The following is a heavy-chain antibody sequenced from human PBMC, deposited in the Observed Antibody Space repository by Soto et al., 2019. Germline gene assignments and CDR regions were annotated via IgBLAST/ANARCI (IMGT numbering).Heavy chain of an antibody. CDR2: TYYRSNWYT. CDR1: GDSVSSTSTA. Sequence: PSQTLSLTCAISGDSVSSTSTAWSWIRQSPSRGLEWLGRTYYRSNWYTDYAVSVKSRITISPDTSKNQFSLQLNSVTPEDTAVYYCARGSYYSGWVWGQGTLATVSS. D-gene: IGHD6-19*01. V-gene: IGHV6-1*01. CDR3: ARGSYYSGWV. J-gene: IGHJ4*02.